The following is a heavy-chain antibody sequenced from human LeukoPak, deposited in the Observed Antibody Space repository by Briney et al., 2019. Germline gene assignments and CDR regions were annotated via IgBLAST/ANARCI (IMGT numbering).Heavy chain of an antibody. CDR3: AKKYYASGSYYPYYYGMDV. Sequence: GGSLRLSCAASGFTFSNYYMSWVRQAPGKGLEWVAVLSYDGSKKYYGDSVKGRFTISRDNAKNTLYLQMNSLRVEDTAVYYCAKKYYASGSYYPYYYGMDVWGQGTTVTVSS. D-gene: IGHD3-10*01. CDR1: GFTFSNYY. V-gene: IGHV3-30*18. CDR2: LSYDGSKK. J-gene: IGHJ6*02.